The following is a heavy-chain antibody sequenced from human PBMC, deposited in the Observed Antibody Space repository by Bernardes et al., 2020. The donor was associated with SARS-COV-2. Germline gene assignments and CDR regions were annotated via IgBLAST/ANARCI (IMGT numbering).Heavy chain of an antibody. Sequence: GGSLRLSCAASGFSLRNSYMSWIRQPPGKGLAWVAYINYSGTYTQYADSVRGRFTISRDNAKNSLYLDMTNLRADDTAIYYCAWYRADPWGQGSLVTGSS. D-gene: IGHD1-20*01. CDR2: INYSGTYT. J-gene: IGHJ5*02. CDR3: AWYRADP. CDR1: GFSLRNSY. V-gene: IGHV3-11*03.